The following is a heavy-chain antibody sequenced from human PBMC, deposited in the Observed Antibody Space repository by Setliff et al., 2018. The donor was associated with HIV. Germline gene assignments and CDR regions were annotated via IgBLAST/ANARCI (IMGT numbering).Heavy chain of an antibody. D-gene: IGHD2-2*02. CDR2: ITGDNDNT. CDR3: ATERYQLRYNSYYYYYGMDV. V-gene: IGHV1-3*01. CDR1: GYTFNNYA. Sequence: ASVKVSCKASGYTFNNYAMHWVRQAPGQRLEWLGWITGDNDNTRYSEKFKGRVTITRDSSASTAYMELSSLTSEDTAVYYCATERYQLRYNSYYYYYGMDVWGQGTTVTVSS. J-gene: IGHJ6*02.